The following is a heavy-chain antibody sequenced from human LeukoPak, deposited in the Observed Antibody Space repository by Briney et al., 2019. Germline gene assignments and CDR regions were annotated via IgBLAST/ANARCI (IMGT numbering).Heavy chain of an antibody. V-gene: IGHV3-74*01. CDR1: GFTFSSYW. J-gene: IGHJ4*02. D-gene: IGHD3-10*01. CDR2: IKTDGSNA. CDR3: ARGSWCSFDY. Sequence: PGGSLRLSCTASGFTFSSYWMHWVRQAPGKGLEWFSQIKTDGSNADYADSVKGRFTISRDNAKDTLYLQMNSLRPEDTAVYYCARGSWCSFDYWGQGTLVTVSS.